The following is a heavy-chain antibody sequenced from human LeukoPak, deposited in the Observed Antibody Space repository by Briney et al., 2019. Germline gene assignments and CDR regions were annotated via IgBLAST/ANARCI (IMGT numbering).Heavy chain of an antibody. CDR1: GGSISSGDYY. J-gene: IGHJ4*02. Sequence: SETLSLTCTVSGGSISSGDYYWSWIRQPPGKGLEWIGEINHSGNTRYNPSLKSRVSMSADTSKNQFSLKVRSVTAADTAVYYCARESEETDFDYWGQGTLVTVSS. CDR2: INHSGNT. V-gene: IGHV4-39*07. D-gene: IGHD2-21*02. CDR3: ARESEETDFDY.